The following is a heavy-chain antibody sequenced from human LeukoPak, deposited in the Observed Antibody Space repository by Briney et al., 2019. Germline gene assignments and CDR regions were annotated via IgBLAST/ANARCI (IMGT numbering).Heavy chain of an antibody. CDR1: GGSISTYY. V-gene: IGHV4-59*01. J-gene: IGHJ4*02. Sequence: SETLSPTCTVSGGSISTYYWSWVRLPPGKGLEWIGYIYNSGSTKYNPSLKSRVTVSVDTSKNQLSLKLSSVTAADTAVYYCARARPDTAMAVDYWGQGTLVTVSS. CDR3: ARARPDTAMAVDY. CDR2: IYNSGST. D-gene: IGHD5-18*01.